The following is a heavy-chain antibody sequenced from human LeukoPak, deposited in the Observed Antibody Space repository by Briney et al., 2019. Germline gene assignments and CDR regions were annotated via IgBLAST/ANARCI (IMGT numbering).Heavy chain of an antibody. D-gene: IGHD2-2*02. CDR1: GGSICSYY. CDR3: AGTSVKDCSSTSCYTAFDI. Sequence: SETLSLTCTVSGGSICSYYWSWIRQPPGKGLEWIGYIYYSGSTNYNPSLKSRVTISVDTSKNQFSLKLSSVTAADTAVYYCAGTSVKDCSSTSCYTAFDIWGQGTMVTVSS. V-gene: IGHV4-59*01. CDR2: IYYSGST. J-gene: IGHJ3*02.